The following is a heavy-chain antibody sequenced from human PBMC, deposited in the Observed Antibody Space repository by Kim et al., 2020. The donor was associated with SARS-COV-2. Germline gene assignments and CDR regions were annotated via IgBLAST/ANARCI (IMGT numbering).Heavy chain of an antibody. CDR2: ISYDGSNK. CDR1: GFTFSSYA. V-gene: IGHV3-30*04. Sequence: GGSLRLSCAASGFTFSSYAMHWVRQAPGKGLEWVAVISYDGSNKYYADSVKGRFTISRDNSKNTLYLQMNSLRAEDTAVYYCARDLSIAAAGYFDYWGQG. CDR3: ARDLSIAAAGYFDY. D-gene: IGHD6-13*01. J-gene: IGHJ4*02.